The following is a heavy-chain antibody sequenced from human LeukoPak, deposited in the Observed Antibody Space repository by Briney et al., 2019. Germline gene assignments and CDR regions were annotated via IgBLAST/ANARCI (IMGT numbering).Heavy chain of an antibody. D-gene: IGHD3-3*01. CDR1: GFTFDDYT. V-gene: IGHV3-43*01. Sequence: PGGPLRLSCAASGFTFDDYTMHWVRQAPGKGLEWVSLISWDGGSTYYADSVKGRFTISRDNSKNSLYLQMNSLRTEDTALYYCAKDGYDFWSGYPPHYYMDVWGKGTTVTVSS. CDR3: AKDGYDFWSGYPPHYYMDV. J-gene: IGHJ6*03. CDR2: ISWDGGST.